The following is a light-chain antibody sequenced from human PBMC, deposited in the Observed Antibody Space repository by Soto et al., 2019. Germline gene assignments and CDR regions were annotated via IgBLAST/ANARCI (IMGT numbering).Light chain of an antibody. V-gene: IGKV3-11*01. CDR1: QSVLFRSNNKNY. CDR2: GAS. CDR3: QQRSNWPPIT. J-gene: IGKJ5*01. Sequence: DIVVTQSPDSLAVSLGERATINCRSSQSVLFRSNNKNYLAWYQQKPGQAPRLLIYGASNRANGIPARFSGSGSGTDFTLTISSLEPEDFAVYYCQQRSNWPPITFGQGTRLEIK.